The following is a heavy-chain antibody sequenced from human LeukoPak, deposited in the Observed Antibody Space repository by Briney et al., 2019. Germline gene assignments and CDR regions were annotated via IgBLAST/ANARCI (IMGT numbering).Heavy chain of an antibody. CDR3: ARGRIAMVRGVLYYYYYGMDV. D-gene: IGHD3-10*01. Sequence: PSETLSLTCTVSGGSVSSGTYYWSWIRQPPGKGLEWIGYIYYSGSTNYNPSLKSRVIISVDTSKNQLSLKLSSVTAADTAVYYCARGRIAMVRGVLYYYYYGMDVWGNGTTVTVSS. V-gene: IGHV4-61*01. CDR1: GGSVSSGTYY. CDR2: IYYSGST. J-gene: IGHJ6*04.